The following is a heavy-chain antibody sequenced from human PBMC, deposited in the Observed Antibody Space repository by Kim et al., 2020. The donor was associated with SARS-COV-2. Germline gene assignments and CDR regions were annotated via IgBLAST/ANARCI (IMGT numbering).Heavy chain of an antibody. V-gene: IGHV1-24*01. CDR1: GYTLTELS. CDR2: FDPEDGET. CDR3: ATAHPEPGHYYYYYGMDV. Sequence: ASVKVSCKVSGYTLTELSMHWVRQAPGKGLEWMGGFDPEDGETIYAQKFQGRVTMTEDTSTDTAYMELSSLRSEDTAVYYCATAHPEPGHYYYYYGMDVWGQGTTVTVSS. J-gene: IGHJ6*02.